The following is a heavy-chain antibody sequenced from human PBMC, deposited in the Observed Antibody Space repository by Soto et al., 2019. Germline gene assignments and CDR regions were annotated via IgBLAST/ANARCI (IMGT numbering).Heavy chain of an antibody. CDR3: AVSSLEPNDAFDV. J-gene: IGHJ3*01. D-gene: IGHD3-16*02. CDR1: GFTFNRHY. Sequence: QVHLMQSGAEVEKPGASVTISCKASGFTFNRHYMHWVRQAPRQGLEWMGIINLGGATTIYAQKFQGRVTVTRDTYTTTVYIQRSSLRSDDTAVYYCAVSSLEPNDAFDVWGQGTLVTVSS. CDR2: INLGGATT. V-gene: IGHV1-46*02.